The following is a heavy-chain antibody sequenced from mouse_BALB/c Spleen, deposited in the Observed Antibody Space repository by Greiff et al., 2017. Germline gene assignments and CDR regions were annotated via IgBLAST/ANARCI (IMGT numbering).Heavy chain of an antibody. CDR2: INPSNGRT. CDR1: GYTFTSYW. J-gene: IGHJ4*01. V-gene: IGHV1S81*02. CDR3: VRGSFYYGSSYGAMDY. Sequence: QVQLQQPGAELVKPGASVKLSCKASGYTFTSYWMHWVKQRPGQGLEWIGEINPSNGRTNYNEKFKSKATLTVDKSSSTAYMQLSSLTSEDSAVYYCVRGSFYYGSSYGAMDYWGQGTSVTVSS. D-gene: IGHD1-1*01.